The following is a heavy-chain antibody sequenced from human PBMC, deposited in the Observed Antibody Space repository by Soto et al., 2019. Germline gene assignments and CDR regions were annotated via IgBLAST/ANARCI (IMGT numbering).Heavy chain of an antibody. CDR3: ASLDAENPYFYT. Sequence: SETLSLTCTVSGGSISSHYWSWIRQPPGQGLEWIGYIYYSGSTNYNPSLKSRVTISVDTSKSQFSLRLSSVTAADTAVYFCASLDAENPYFYTGGQEAVVTVSA. CDR1: GGSISSHY. V-gene: IGHV4-59*08. CDR2: IYYSGST. J-gene: IGHJ4*02. D-gene: IGHD1-26*01.